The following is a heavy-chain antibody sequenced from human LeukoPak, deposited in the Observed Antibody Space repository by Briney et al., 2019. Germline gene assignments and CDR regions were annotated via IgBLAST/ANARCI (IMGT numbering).Heavy chain of an antibody. D-gene: IGHD1-26*01. V-gene: IGHV3-30*18. J-gene: IGHJ4*02. Sequence: GGSLRLSCAASGFTFSSYGMHWVRQAPGKGLEWVAVISYDGSNKYYADSVEGRFTISRDNSKNTLYLQMNSLRAEDTAVYYCAKDGASASGSYLAFDYWGQGTLVTVSS. CDR1: GFTFSSYG. CDR3: AKDGASASGSYLAFDY. CDR2: ISYDGSNK.